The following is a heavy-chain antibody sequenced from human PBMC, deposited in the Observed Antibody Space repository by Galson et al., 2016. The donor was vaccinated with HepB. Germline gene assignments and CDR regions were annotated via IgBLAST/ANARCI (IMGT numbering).Heavy chain of an antibody. V-gene: IGHV3-23*01. J-gene: IGHJ4*02. CDR3: ARDGISSLDQ. CDR2: IRGTGVTT. D-gene: IGHD2/OR15-2a*01. Sequence: SLRLSCAASGFTFSDYAMSWVRQAPGKGLQWVSTIRGTGVTTHYADSVKGRFTISIDNSKNTLSLQMNSLRAEDTAIYYCARDGISSLDQWGQGILVTVSS. CDR1: GFTFSDYA.